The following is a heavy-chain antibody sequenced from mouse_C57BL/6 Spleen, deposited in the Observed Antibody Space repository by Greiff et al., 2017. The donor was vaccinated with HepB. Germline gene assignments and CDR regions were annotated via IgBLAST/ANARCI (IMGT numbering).Heavy chain of an antibody. Sequence: VMLVESGAELARPGASVKMSCKASGYTFTSYTMHWVKQRPGQGLEWIGYINPSSGYTKYNQKFKDKATLTADKSSSTAYMQLSSLTSEDSAVYYCARGLTGTLYYYAMDYWGQGTSVTVSS. V-gene: IGHV1-4*01. CDR1: GYTFTSYT. D-gene: IGHD4-1*01. CDR3: ARGLTGTLYYYAMDY. CDR2: INPSSGYT. J-gene: IGHJ4*01.